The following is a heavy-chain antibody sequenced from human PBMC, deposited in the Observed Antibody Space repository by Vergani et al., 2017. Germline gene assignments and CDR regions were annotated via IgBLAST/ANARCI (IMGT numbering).Heavy chain of an antibody. CDR2: ISYDGSNK. CDR1: GFTFSSYG. Sequence: QVQLVESGGGVVQPGRSLRLSCAASGFTFSSYGMHWVRQAPGKGLEWVAVISYDGSNKYYADSVKGRFTISRDNSKNTLYLQMNSLRAEDTAVYYCAKDSTGARRYFDYWGQGTLVTVSS. CDR3: AKDSTGARRYFDY. J-gene: IGHJ4*02. D-gene: IGHD1-26*01. V-gene: IGHV3-30*18.